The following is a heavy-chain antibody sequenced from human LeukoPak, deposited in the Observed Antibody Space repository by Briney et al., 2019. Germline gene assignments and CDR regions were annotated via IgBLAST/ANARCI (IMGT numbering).Heavy chain of an antibody. J-gene: IGHJ4*02. CDR1: GFTFRNHG. CDR2: IWYDGSEK. V-gene: IGHV3-33*01. CDR3: ARDRNFPAYYFDY. D-gene: IGHD1-14*01. Sequence: GGSLRLSCAASGFTFRNHGMHWVRQAPGKGLEWLAVIWYDGSEKYYADSVQGRFTISRDNSKNALYLQMDSLRAEDTAVYYCARDRNFPAYYFDYWGQGALVAVSS.